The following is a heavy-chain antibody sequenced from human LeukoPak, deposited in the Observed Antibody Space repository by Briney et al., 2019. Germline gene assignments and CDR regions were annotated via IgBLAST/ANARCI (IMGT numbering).Heavy chain of an antibody. CDR1: GGSISSGDYY. V-gene: IGHV4-30-4*01. J-gene: IGHJ6*02. Sequence: SETLSLTCTVSGGSISSGDYYWSWIRQPPGKGLEWIGYIYYSGSTYYNPSLKSRVTISVDTSKNQFSLKLSSVTAADTAVYYCARGSNMYYGSGSYYLYYYYYYGMDVWGQGTTVTVSS. D-gene: IGHD3-10*01. CDR3: ARGSNMYYGSGSYYLYYYYYYGMDV. CDR2: IYYSGST.